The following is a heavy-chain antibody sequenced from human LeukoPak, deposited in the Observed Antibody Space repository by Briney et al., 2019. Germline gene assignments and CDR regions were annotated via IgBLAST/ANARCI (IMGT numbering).Heavy chain of an antibody. Sequence: GSSVKVSCKASGGTFSSYAISWVRQAPGQGLEWMGGIIPIFGTANYAQKFQGRVTITADESTSTAYMELGSLRSEDTAIYYCASRLYCSNTRCRNFPFAYWGQGTLVTVSS. J-gene: IGHJ4*02. D-gene: IGHD2-2*01. V-gene: IGHV1-69*01. CDR2: IIPIFGTA. CDR1: GGTFSSYA. CDR3: ASRLYCSNTRCRNFPFAY.